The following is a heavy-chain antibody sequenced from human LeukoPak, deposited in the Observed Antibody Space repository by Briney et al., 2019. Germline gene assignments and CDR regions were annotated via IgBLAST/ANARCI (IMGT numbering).Heavy chain of an antibody. Sequence: GGSLRLSCAASGFTFSNYDMHWVRHGTGKGLEWVSGIDTAGAAYYPGSVKGRFTISRENAKNSLYLQMTSLRAGGTAVNYCARGMVSGRYSFFTSWGQGSLVTVSA. CDR2: IDTAGAA. V-gene: IGHV3-13*04. CDR1: GFTFSNYD. CDR3: ARGMVSGRYSFFTS. D-gene: IGHD3-10*01. J-gene: IGHJ5*02.